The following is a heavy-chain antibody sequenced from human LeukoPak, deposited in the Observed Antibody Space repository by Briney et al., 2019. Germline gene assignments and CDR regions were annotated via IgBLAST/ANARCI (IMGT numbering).Heavy chain of an antibody. V-gene: IGHV2-5*02. CDR1: GYSISSGYY. Sequence: TLSLTCIVSGYSISSGYYWGWIRQPPGKALEWLALIYWDDDKRYSPSLKSRFTITKDTSKNQVVLTMTNMDPVDTARYYCARTYYYGSGSSSVVSRWFDPWGQGTLVTVSS. CDR2: IYWDDDK. CDR3: ARTYYYGSGSSSVVSRWFDP. D-gene: IGHD3-10*01. J-gene: IGHJ5*02.